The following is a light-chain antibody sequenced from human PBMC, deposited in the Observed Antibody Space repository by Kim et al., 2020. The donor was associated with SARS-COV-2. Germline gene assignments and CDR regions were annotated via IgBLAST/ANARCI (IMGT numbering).Light chain of an antibody. CDR3: SSFTSNATWV. Sequence: QSALTQPASVSGSRGQSITISCTGTRSDIGGYNFVSWYQQHPGKAPKLLIYVVTRRPSGVSDRFSGSKSDNTAYLSISGLQPDDEAHYYCSSFTSNATWVFGGGTQLTVL. V-gene: IGLV2-14*03. J-gene: IGLJ3*02. CDR1: RSDIGGYNF. CDR2: VVT.